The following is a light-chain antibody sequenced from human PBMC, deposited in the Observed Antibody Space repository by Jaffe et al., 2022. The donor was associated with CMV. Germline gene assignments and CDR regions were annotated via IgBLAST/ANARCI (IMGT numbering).Light chain of an antibody. Sequence: EIVLTQSPATLSLSPGERATLSCRASQSVDNYLAWYQHKPGQAPRLLIYDASNRATGIPARFSGSGSGTDFTLTISSLEPEDFAVYYCQQRYRWPPVSFGGGTKVEIK. J-gene: IGKJ4*01. CDR3: QQRYRWPPVS. CDR2: DAS. CDR1: QSVDNY. V-gene: IGKV3-11*01.